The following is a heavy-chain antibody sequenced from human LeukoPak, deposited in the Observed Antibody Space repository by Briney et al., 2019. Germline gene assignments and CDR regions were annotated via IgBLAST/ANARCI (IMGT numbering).Heavy chain of an antibody. D-gene: IGHD3-10*01. CDR1: GGSISSYY. J-gene: IGHJ4*02. Sequence: SETLSLTCTVSGGSISSYYWSWIRQPPGKGLEWIGYIYYSGSTNYNPSLKSRVTISVDTSKNQFSLKLSSVTAADTAVYYCARGGLWFGEPHYWGQGTLVTVSS. CDR3: ARGGLWFGEPHY. V-gene: IGHV4-59*01. CDR2: IYYSGST.